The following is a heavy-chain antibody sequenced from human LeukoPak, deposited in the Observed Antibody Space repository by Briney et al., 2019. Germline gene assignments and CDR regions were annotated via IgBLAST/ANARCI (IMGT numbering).Heavy chain of an antibody. D-gene: IGHD6-19*01. CDR1: GFTFTRYG. Sequence: GASVKVSCKASGFTFTRYGISWVRQAPGQGLEWMGWISAYNGDTKYAQKFQDRLTITTETSTSAAYMELTSLRSDDTAVYYCARDPSNTSGWYAWADYWGQGTLVTVSS. J-gene: IGHJ4*02. V-gene: IGHV1-18*01. CDR2: ISAYNGDT. CDR3: ARDPSNTSGWYAWADY.